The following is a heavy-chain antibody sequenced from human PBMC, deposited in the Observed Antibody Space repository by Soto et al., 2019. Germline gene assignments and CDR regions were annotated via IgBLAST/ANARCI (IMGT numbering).Heavy chain of an antibody. V-gene: IGHV4-61*01. CDR2: IYYSGST. CDR1: GGSVSSGSYY. Sequence: SETLSLTCTVSGGSVSSGSYYWSWIRQPPGKGLEWIGYIYYSGSTNYNPSLKSRVTISVDTSKNQFSLKLSSVTAADTAVYYCARLDGCSGGSCYFDDWGQGTLVTVSS. CDR3: ARLDGCSGGSCYFDD. D-gene: IGHD2-15*01. J-gene: IGHJ4*02.